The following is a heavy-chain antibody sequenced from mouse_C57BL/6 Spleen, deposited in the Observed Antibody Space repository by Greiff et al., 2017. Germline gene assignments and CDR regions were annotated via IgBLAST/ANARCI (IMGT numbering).Heavy chain of an antibody. CDR2: IDPSDSET. V-gene: IGHV1-52*01. CDR1: GYTFTSYW. CDR3: AREKKNSYDDGGFAY. Sequence: QVQLKQPGAELVRPGSSVKLSCKASGYTFTSYWMHWVKQRPIQGLEWIGNIDPSDSETHYNQKFKDKATLTVDKSYSTAYMQLSSLTSEDSAVYYCAREKKNSYDDGGFAYWGQGTLVTVSA. J-gene: IGHJ3*01. D-gene: IGHD2-3*01.